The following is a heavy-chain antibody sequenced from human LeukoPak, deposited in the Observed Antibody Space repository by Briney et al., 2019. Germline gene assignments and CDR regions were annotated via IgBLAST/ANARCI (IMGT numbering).Heavy chain of an antibody. D-gene: IGHD3-10*01. J-gene: IGHJ4*02. V-gene: IGHV1-46*01. CDR3: ARAPPPTYYYGSGSYYRGYFDY. CDR1: GYTFTSYY. CDR2: INPSGGST. Sequence: ASVKVSCKASGYTFTSYYMHWVRQAPGQGLEWMGIINPSGGSTSYAQKFQGRVTMTRDMSTSTVYMELSSLRSEDTAVYYCARAPPPTYYYGSGSYYRGYFDYWGQGTLVTVSS.